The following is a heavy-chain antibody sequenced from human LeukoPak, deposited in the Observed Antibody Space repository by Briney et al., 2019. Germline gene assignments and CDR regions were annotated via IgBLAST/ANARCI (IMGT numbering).Heavy chain of an antibody. CDR3: ARARGYKYGIFDI. J-gene: IGHJ3*02. V-gene: IGHV4-39*07. Sequence: PSETLSLTCIVSAGSVSTIDYYWAWIRLPPGKGLEWIGSLSYTGGPFYNASLKGRATISVDHSKNQFFLSLTSVTAADSAVYYCARARGYKYGIFDIWGQATMVIVSS. D-gene: IGHD5-18*01. CDR1: AGSVSTIDYY. CDR2: LSYTGGP.